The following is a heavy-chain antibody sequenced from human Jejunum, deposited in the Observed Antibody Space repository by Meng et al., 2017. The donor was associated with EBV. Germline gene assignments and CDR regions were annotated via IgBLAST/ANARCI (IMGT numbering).Heavy chain of an antibody. CDR3: ARDERLGPYYFEY. CDR1: GYTFTTSG. CDR2: INTGNGDT. Sequence: QVQCGQVGAEVHKPGCSLKISCRASGYTFTTSGIHWLRQAPGERLELRGWINTGNGDTLYAQKFQGRVTITRDTSANTVYMDLSSLLSEDTAMYYCARDERLGPYYFEYWGQGTLVTVSS. D-gene: IGHD1-1*01. V-gene: IGHV1-3*04. J-gene: IGHJ4*02.